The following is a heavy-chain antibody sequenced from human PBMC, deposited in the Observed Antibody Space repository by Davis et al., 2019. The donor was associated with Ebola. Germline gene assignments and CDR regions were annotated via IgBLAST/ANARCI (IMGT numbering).Heavy chain of an antibody. V-gene: IGHV3-30*04. J-gene: IGHJ6*02. D-gene: IGHD6-13*01. CDR2: ISYDGSNK. CDR3: AKDSYIAAAGTYYYDGMDV. Sequence: GESLKISCAASGFTFSGSAMHWVRQAPGKGLEWVAVISYDGSNKYYADSVKGRFTISRDNSKNTLYLQMNSLRAEDTAEYYCAKDSYIAAAGTYYYDGMDVWGQGTTVTVSS. CDR1: GFTFSGSA.